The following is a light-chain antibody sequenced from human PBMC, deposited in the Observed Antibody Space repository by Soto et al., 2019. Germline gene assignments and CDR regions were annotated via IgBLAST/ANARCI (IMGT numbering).Light chain of an antibody. Sequence: QSVLTQPPSASGTPGQRVTISCSGSSSNIGTNYVYWYQQLPGAAPKLLIYSNHQRPSGVPDRFSGYKSGTSASLAISGLRSEDEGDYYCAAWDDSFWVFGGGTKLTVL. V-gene: IGLV1-47*02. J-gene: IGLJ3*02. CDR3: AAWDDSFWV. CDR1: SSNIGTNY. CDR2: SNH.